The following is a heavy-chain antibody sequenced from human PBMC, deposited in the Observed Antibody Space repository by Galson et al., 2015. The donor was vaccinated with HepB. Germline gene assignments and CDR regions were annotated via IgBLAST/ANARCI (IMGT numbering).Heavy chain of an antibody. CDR2: VLHTGNT. CDR1: GESFSGFY. D-gene: IGHD3-10*01. J-gene: IGHJ4*02. V-gene: IGHV4-34*12. Sequence: ETLSLTCAVYGESFSGFYWNWIRQTPGKGLEWIGDVLHTGNTNYNPSLKSRVTISVDTSKSQFFLRLNSVTAADTAVYFCARAVRVRFGDVFSAPATLDYWGQGILVTVSS. CDR3: ARAVRVRFGDVFSAPATLDY.